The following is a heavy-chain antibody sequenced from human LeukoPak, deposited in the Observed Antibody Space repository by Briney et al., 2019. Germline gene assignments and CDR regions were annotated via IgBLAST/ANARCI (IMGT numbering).Heavy chain of an antibody. D-gene: IGHD3-3*01. Sequence: SETLSLTCTVSGGSISSSSYYWGWIRQPPGKGLEWIGSIYYSGSTYYNPSLKSRVTISVDTSKNQFSLKLSSVTAADTAVYYCARVAISRGYYYYMDVWGKGTTVTISS. J-gene: IGHJ6*03. V-gene: IGHV4-39*07. CDR3: ARVAISRGYYYYMDV. CDR2: IYYSGST. CDR1: GGSISSSSYY.